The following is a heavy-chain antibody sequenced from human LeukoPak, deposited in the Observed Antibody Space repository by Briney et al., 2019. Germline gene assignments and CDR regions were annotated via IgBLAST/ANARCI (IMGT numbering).Heavy chain of an antibody. CDR2: INPNSGGT. CDR1: GYTFTGYY. V-gene: IGHV1-2*02. D-gene: IGHD2-2*01. J-gene: IGHJ4*02. CDR3: ARGAGYCSSTSCPPRPYYFDY. Sequence: GASVKVSCKASGYTFTGYYMHWVRQAPGQGLEGMGWINPNSGGTNYAQKFQGRVTMTRDTSISTAYMELSRLRSDDTAVYYCARGAGYCSSTSCPPRPYYFDYWGQGTLVTVSS.